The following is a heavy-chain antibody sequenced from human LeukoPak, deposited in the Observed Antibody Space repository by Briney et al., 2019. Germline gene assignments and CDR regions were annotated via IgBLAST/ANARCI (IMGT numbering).Heavy chain of an antibody. CDR2: IYSGGST. J-gene: IGHJ4*02. Sequence: GGSLRLSCAASGFTVSSNYMSWVRQAPGKGLEWVSVIYSGGSTYYADSVKGRFTISRDNSKNTLYLQMSSLRAEDTAVYYCATHPFGSYFFDYWGQGTLVTVSS. V-gene: IGHV3-66*02. CDR1: GFTVSSNY. D-gene: IGHD1-26*01. CDR3: ATHPFGSYFFDY.